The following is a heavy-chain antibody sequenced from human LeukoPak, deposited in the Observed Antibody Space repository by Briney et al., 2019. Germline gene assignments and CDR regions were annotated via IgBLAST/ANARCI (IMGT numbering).Heavy chain of an antibody. CDR1: GFTLSGYS. V-gene: IGHV3-73*01. D-gene: IGHD3-3*01. CDR2: IRSKANSYAT. Sequence: PGGSLRLSCAASGFTLSGYSMNWVRQASGKGLEWVGRIRSKANSYATAYAASVKGRFTISRDDSKNTAYLQMNSLKTEDTAVYYCTRPFYYTGVHYYMDVWGKGTTVTVSS. J-gene: IGHJ6*03. CDR3: TRPFYYTGVHYYMDV.